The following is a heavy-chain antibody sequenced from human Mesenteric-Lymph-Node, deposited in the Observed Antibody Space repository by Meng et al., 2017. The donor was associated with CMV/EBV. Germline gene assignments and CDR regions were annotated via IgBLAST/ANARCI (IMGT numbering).Heavy chain of an antibody. D-gene: IGHD1-7*01. CDR3: ARVGPAGTSEGGWFDP. Sequence: TFTSDGISWVRQAPGQGLEWMGGIIPIFGTANYAQKFQGRVTITTDESTSTAYMELSSLRSEDTAVYYCARVGPAGTSEGGWFDPWGQGTLVTVSS. V-gene: IGHV1-69*05. J-gene: IGHJ5*02. CDR1: TFTSDG. CDR2: IIPIFGTA.